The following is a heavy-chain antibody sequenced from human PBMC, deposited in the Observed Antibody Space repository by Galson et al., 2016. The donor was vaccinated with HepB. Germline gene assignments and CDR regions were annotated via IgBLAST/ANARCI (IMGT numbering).Heavy chain of an antibody. Sequence: SLRLSCAASGFTISYYGMHRVRQAPGKGLEWVAVIWYDGTKKYYGDSVNGRFTISRDTSKNTLYLQMNSLRAEDTAVYYCARERPHMVHGGLDYWGPGILVTVSS. CDR2: IWYDGTKK. CDR3: ARERPHMVHGGLDY. D-gene: IGHD3-10*01. V-gene: IGHV3-33*01. CDR1: GFTISYYG. J-gene: IGHJ4*02.